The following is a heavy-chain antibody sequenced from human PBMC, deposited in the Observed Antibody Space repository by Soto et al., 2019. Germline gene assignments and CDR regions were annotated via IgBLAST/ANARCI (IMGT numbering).Heavy chain of an antibody. V-gene: IGHV1-46*01. Sequence: GASVKVSSKASGCIFTNDYIHWVGQAPGQGLEWMAIINPLPTSGSTNYAQKFQGRVTVTRDTSTSTVYLELSSLRSDDTAVYYCARDLAAAAYWGQGTLVTVS. CDR3: ARDLAAAAY. CDR1: GCIFTNDY. CDR2: INPLPTSGST. D-gene: IGHD6-13*01. J-gene: IGHJ4*02.